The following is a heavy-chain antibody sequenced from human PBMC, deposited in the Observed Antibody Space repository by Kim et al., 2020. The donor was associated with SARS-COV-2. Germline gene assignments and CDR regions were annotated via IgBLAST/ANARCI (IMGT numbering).Heavy chain of an antibody. Sequence: GGSLRLSCAASGFTFSIYAMTWVRQAPGKGLEWVSGIIDSGGSTYYADSVKGRFTISRDNSKNTLYLQMNSLRAEDTAVYYCVKQTTYYYDSSGYYQRSYYFDDWGQGTLVTVSS. D-gene: IGHD3-22*01. CDR3: VKQTTYYYDSSGYYQRSYYFDD. CDR1: GFTFSIYA. J-gene: IGHJ4*02. CDR2: IIDSGGST. V-gene: IGHV3-23*01.